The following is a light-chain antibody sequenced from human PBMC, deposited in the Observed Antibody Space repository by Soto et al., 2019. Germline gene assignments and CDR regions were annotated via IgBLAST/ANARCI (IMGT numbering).Light chain of an antibody. V-gene: IGKV3-11*01. CDR1: QSVNTY. J-gene: IGKJ1*01. CDR2: DAS. Sequence: VVMTQSLAAVSFSPGERSPLSCRASQSVNTYLAWYQQRPGQAPRLLIYDASHRATGIPDRFSGSGSGTDFTLTISSLEPEDFAVYYCQQRSNWLWTFGQGTKVDIK. CDR3: QQRSNWLWT.